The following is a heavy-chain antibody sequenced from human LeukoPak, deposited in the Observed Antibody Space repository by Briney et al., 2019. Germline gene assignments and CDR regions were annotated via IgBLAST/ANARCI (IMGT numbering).Heavy chain of an antibody. Sequence: PGRSLRLSCAASGFTFSSYAMHWVRQAPGKGLEWVAVISYDGSNKYYADSVKGRFTISRDNSKNTLYLQMNSLRAEDTAVYYCARESPYSGHDFGTDPWGQGTLVTVSS. CDR3: ARESPYSGHDFGTDP. V-gene: IGHV3-30*04. D-gene: IGHD5-12*01. J-gene: IGHJ5*02. CDR2: ISYDGSNK. CDR1: GFTFSSYA.